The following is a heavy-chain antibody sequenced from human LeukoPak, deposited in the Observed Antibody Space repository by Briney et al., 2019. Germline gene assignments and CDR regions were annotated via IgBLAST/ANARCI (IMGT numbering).Heavy chain of an antibody. V-gene: IGHV3-64*01. J-gene: IGHJ4*02. Sequence: GGSLRLSCAASGFTFSSYAMHWVRQAPGKGLEYVSAISSNGGSTYYANSVKGRFTISRDNSKNTLYLQMGSLRTEDMAVYYCARGPFASGSYSLYGYGSVFDYWGQGTLVTVSS. D-gene: IGHD3-10*01. CDR2: ISSNGGST. CDR3: ARGPFASGSYSLYGYGSVFDY. CDR1: GFTFSSYA.